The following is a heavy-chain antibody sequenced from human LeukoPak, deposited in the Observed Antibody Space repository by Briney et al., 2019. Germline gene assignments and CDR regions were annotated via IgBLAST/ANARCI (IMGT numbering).Heavy chain of an antibody. V-gene: IGHV1-2*02. CDR3: ARDYTAMVRKAYYYYGMDV. CDR2: INPNSGDT. J-gene: IGHJ6*02. CDR1: GYTFTGYY. D-gene: IGHD5-18*01. Sequence: VSVKVSCKASGYTFTGYYMHWVRQAPGQGLEWMGWINPNSGDTNYAQKFQGRVTITADESTSTAYMELSSLRSEDTAVYYCARDYTAMVRKAYYYYGMDVWGQGTTVTVSS.